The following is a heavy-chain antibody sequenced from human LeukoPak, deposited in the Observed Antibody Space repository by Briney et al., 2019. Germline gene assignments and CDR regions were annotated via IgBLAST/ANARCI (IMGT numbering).Heavy chain of an antibody. CDR3: ARDGSIAARLLYWFDP. CDR1: GGSISNYY. J-gene: IGHJ5*02. Sequence: PSETLSLTCTVSGGSISNYYWSWIRQPAGKGLEWIGRIYTSGSANYNPPLKSRVTMSVDTSKNQFSLKLNSVTAADTAMYYCARDGSIAARLLYWFDPWGQGTLVTVSS. CDR2: IYTSGSA. V-gene: IGHV4-4*07. D-gene: IGHD6-6*01.